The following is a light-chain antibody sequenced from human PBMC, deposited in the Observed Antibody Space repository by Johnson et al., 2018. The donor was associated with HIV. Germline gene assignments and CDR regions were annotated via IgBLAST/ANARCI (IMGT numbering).Light chain of an antibody. CDR3: GTWDSGLSAGNV. CDR1: SCDIGNNY. V-gene: IGLV1-51*01. CDR2: DNN. Sequence: PSVSAAPGQKVTISCSGSSCDIGNNYVSWHQQLPGTAPKLLIYDNNNRSSGIPDRISGSKSGTSATLGITRLQTGDEADDYCGTWDSGLSAGNVFGTGTKVTVL. J-gene: IGLJ1*01.